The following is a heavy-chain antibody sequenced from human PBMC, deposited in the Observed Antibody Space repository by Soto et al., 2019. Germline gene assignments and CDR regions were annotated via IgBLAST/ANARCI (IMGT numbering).Heavy chain of an antibody. CDR2: INHSGST. CDR1: GGSFSGYY. CDR3: ARRKSPRWVDY. Sequence: ETLSLTCAVYGGSFSGYYWSWIRQPPGKGLEWIGEINHSGSTNYNPSLKSRVTISVDTSKNQFSLKLSSVTAADTAVYYCARRKSPRWVDYWGQGTLVTVSS. D-gene: IGHD1-26*01. J-gene: IGHJ4*02. V-gene: IGHV4-34*01.